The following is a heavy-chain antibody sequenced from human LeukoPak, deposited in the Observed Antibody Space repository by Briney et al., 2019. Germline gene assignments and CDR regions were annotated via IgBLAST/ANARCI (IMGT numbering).Heavy chain of an antibody. D-gene: IGHD3-10*01. CDR3: ARGDLLLWFGELLSGYFQH. Sequence: PGGSLRLSCAASGFTFSSYSMNWVRQAPGKGLEWVSYISSSSSTIYYADSVKGRSTISRDNAKNSLYLQMNSLRAEDTAVYYCARGDLLLWFGELLSGYFQHWGQGTLVTVSS. CDR2: ISSSSSTI. CDR1: GFTFSSYS. J-gene: IGHJ1*01. V-gene: IGHV3-48*01.